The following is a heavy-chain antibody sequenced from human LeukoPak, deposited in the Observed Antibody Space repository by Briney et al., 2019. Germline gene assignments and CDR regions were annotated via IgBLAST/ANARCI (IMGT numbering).Heavy chain of an antibody. CDR2: IFHSGST. J-gene: IGHJ3*02. CDR1: GGSISSSNW. D-gene: IGHD3-10*01. Sequence: SETLSLTCAVSGGSISSSNWWSWVRQPPGKGLEWIGEIFHSGSTNHNPSLKSRVTISVDTSKNQFSLKLSSVTAADTAVYYCARGVSTYAFDIWGQGTMVTVSS. V-gene: IGHV4-4*02. CDR3: ARGVSTYAFDI.